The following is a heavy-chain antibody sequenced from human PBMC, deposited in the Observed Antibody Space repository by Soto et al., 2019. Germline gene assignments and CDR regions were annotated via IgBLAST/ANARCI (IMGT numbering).Heavy chain of an antibody. D-gene: IGHD3-3*01. CDR3: TTRPRYDFWSGYSDGMDV. Sequence: NPGGSLRLSCAASGFTFSNAWMNWVRQAPGKGLEWVGRIKSKTDGGTTDYAAPVKGRFTISRDDSKNTLYLQMNSLKTEDTAVYYCTTRPRYDFWSGYSDGMDVWGQGTTVTVSS. CDR1: GFTFSNAW. CDR2: IKSKTDGGTT. J-gene: IGHJ6*02. V-gene: IGHV3-15*07.